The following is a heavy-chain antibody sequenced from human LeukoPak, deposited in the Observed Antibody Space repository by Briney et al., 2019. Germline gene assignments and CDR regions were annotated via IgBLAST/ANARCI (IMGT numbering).Heavy chain of an antibody. V-gene: IGHV1-24*01. CDR1: GYTLTELS. D-gene: IGHD3-3*01. Sequence: ASVKDSCKVSGYTLTELSMHWVREAPGKGLEWMGGLDPEDGETIYAQKFQGRVTMTEDTSTDTAYMELSSLRSDDTAVYYCARTYYDFWSGRTSAFDYWGQGTLVTVSS. CDR2: LDPEDGET. CDR3: ARTYYDFWSGRTSAFDY. J-gene: IGHJ4*02.